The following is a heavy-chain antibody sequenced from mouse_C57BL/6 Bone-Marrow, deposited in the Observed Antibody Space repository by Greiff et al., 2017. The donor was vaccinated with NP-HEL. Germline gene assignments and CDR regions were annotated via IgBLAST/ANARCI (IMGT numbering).Heavy chain of an antibody. Sequence: VLLVESGPGLVAPSQSLSITCTVSGFSLTSYSISWVRQPPGKGLEWLGDIWPGGGTTYYSDRKSRLSISKENSKSRVFLKINSLQTDDTARYYCARGGEYWGQGTSVTVSS. V-gene: IGHV2-9-1*01. J-gene: IGHJ4*01. CDR3: ARGGEY. CDR2: IWPGGGT. CDR1: GFSLTSYS.